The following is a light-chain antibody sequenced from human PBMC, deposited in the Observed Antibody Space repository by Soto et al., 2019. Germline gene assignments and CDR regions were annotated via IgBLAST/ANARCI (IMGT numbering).Light chain of an antibody. J-gene: IGKJ1*01. V-gene: IGKV3-15*01. CDR3: QQYHNWWT. CDR1: QSVSSN. CDR2: GAS. Sequence: EIVMTQSPATLSVSPGETATLSCRASQSVSSNLAWYQQKPGQAPRLLISGASTRATGIPARFSGSGSGTEFTLTISSLHSEDFAVYYCQQYHNWWTFGQGTKVEIK.